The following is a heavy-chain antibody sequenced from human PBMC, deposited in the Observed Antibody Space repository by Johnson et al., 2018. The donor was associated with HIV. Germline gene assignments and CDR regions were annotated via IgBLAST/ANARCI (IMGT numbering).Heavy chain of an antibody. CDR1: GFTFSDYY. CDR2: IAYDGSNK. J-gene: IGHJ3*02. V-gene: IGHV3-30-3*01. Sequence: QVQLVESGGGLVKPGGSLRLSCAASGFTFSDYYMSWIRQAPGKGLEWVAVIAYDGSNKYYADSVKGRFTISRDNSKNTLYLQMNSLRAEDTAVYYCARDGDSYAVDIGGQGTVVTVSS. D-gene: IGHD4-17*01. CDR3: ARDGDSYAVDI.